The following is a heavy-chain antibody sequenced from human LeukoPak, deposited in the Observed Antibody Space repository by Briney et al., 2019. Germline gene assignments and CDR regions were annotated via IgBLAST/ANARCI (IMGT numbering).Heavy chain of an antibody. J-gene: IGHJ4*02. CDR1: GGSISSGSYY. CDR3: ARGSSGWYRPFDY. D-gene: IGHD6-19*01. CDR2: INHSGST. V-gene: IGHV4-39*07. Sequence: SETLSLTCTVSGGSISSGSYYWSWIRQPPGKGLEWIGEINHSGSTNYNPSLKSRVTISVDTSKNQFSLKLSSVTAADTAVYYCARGSSGWYRPFDYWGQGTLVTVSS.